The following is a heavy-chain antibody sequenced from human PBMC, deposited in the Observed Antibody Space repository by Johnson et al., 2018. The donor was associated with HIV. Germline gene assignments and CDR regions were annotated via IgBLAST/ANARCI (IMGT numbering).Heavy chain of an antibody. CDR3: ARGRITMIGVDLRGGGFDI. D-gene: IGHD3-22*01. Sequence: VQLVESGGGFVQPGGSLRLSCAASGFTFSSYAMSWVRQAPGKGLEWVSAISGSGGSTYYAASGKGRLTLSRDNSKKTLYLQVNSLRDEDTAVYYCARGRITMIGVDLRGGGFDIWGQGTTVTVSS. J-gene: IGHJ3*02. V-gene: IGHV3-23*04. CDR1: GFTFSSYA. CDR2: ISGSGGST.